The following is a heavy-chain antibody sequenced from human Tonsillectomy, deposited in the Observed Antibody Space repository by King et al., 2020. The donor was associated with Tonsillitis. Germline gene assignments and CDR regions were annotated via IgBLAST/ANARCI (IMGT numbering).Heavy chain of an antibody. CDR1: GYFISSGYY. Sequence: LQLQESGPGLVKPSETLSLTCAVSGYFISSGYYWGWIRQPPGKGLEWIGSIYHSGSTYYNPSLKSRVTISVDTSKNQFSLKLSSVTAADTAVYYCARLGDYFDYWGQGTLVTVSS. CDR3: ARLGDYFDY. V-gene: IGHV4-38-2*01. J-gene: IGHJ4*02. D-gene: IGHD3-16*01. CDR2: IYHSGST.